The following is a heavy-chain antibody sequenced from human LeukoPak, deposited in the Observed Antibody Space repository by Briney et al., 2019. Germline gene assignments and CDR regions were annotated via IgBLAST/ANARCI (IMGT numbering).Heavy chain of an antibody. CDR2: ISSSSSYI. Sequence: GGSLRLSCAASGFTFSSYSMNWVRQAPGKGLEWVSSISSSSSYIYYADSVKGRFTISRDNAKNSLYLQMNSLRAEDTAVYYCARDHGGWCLFFDPWGQGTLVTVSS. J-gene: IGHJ5*02. CDR3: ARDHGGWCLFFDP. CDR1: GFTFSSYS. D-gene: IGHD6-19*01. V-gene: IGHV3-21*01.